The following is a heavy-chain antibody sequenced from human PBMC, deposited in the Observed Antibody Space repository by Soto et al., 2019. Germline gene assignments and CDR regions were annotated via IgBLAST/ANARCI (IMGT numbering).Heavy chain of an antibody. D-gene: IGHD3-9*01. V-gene: IGHV3-23*01. Sequence: EVQLLESGGGLVQPGGSLRLSCAASGFTFSSYAMSWVRQAPGKGLEWVSAISGSGGSTYYADSVKGRFTISRDNSKNTLYLQMNSLRAEDTAVYYCAKDQRQLRYFDWLFDYWGQGTLVTVSS. CDR1: GFTFSSYA. J-gene: IGHJ4*02. CDR2: ISGSGGST. CDR3: AKDQRQLRYFDWLFDY.